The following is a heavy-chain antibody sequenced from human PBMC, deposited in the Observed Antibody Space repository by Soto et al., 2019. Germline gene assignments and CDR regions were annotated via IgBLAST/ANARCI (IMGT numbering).Heavy chain of an antibody. CDR2: IYRGGNT. CDR1: GVTVGSSY. J-gene: IGHJ5*02. Sequence: PGGSLRLSCAASGVTVGSSYMSWVRQAPGKGLEWVSVIYRGGNTYDADSVKGRFTISRDNSKNTLYLQMNSLRVEDTAIYYCESDTSGRYSPHPWGQGT. V-gene: IGHV3-66*01. CDR3: ESDTSGRYSPHP. D-gene: IGHD6-19*01.